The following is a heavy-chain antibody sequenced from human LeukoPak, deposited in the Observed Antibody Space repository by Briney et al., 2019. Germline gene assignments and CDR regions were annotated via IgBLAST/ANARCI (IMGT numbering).Heavy chain of an antibody. J-gene: IGHJ6*03. CDR1: GYTFTGYY. V-gene: IGHV1-69*06. Sequence: SVKVSCKASGYTFTGYYMHWVRQAPGQGLEWMGGIIPLFGTPDYAQKFQDRLTIIADKSTSTAYMELSSLRSEDTAVYYCARARLPTYYYGSGVFMDVWGKGTTVTISS. CDR3: ARARLPTYYYGSGVFMDV. CDR2: IIPLFGTP. D-gene: IGHD3-10*01.